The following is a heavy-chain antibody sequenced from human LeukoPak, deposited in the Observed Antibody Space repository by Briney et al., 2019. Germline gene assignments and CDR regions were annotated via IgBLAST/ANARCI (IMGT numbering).Heavy chain of an antibody. D-gene: IGHD3-3*01. Sequence: SVKVSCKASGGTFSSYAISWVRQAHGQGLEWMGGIIPIFGTANYAQKFQGRVTITADESTSTAYMELSSLRSEDTAVYYCARDSITIFGVATPRRFYFDYWGQGTLVTVSS. J-gene: IGHJ4*02. CDR2: IIPIFGTA. V-gene: IGHV1-69*01. CDR3: ARDSITIFGVATPRRFYFDY. CDR1: GGTFSSYA.